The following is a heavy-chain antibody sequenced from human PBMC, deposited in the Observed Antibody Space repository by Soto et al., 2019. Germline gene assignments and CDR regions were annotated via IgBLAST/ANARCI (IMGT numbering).Heavy chain of an antibody. CDR2: SFHSGSI. CDR1: SGSITSGGFY. V-gene: IGHV4-31*02. J-gene: IGHJ5*02. CDR3: ARRGTGDNWFDT. D-gene: IGHD2-8*02. Sequence: QVLLQESGPGLVRPSQTLSLTCAVPSGSITSGGFYWHWVRQRPGEGLEWIGYSFHSGSIYYNPSLRSRVSMSMDTSNAQFSLNLSSVTAADTAVYFCARRGTGDNWFDTSGQGTLVTVSS.